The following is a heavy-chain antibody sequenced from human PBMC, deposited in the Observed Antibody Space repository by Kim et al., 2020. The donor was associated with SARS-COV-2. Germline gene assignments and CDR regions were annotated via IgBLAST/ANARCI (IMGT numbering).Heavy chain of an antibody. Sequence: ADSVKGRFTISRDNSKNTLYLQMNSLRAEDTAVYYCARGYPGIAAAGFDYWGQGTLVTVSS. D-gene: IGHD6-13*01. V-gene: IGHV3-30*01. CDR3: ARGYPGIAAAGFDY. J-gene: IGHJ4*02.